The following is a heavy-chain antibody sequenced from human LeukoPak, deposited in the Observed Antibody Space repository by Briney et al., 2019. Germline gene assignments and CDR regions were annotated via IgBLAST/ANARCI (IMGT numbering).Heavy chain of an antibody. CDR3: ARVYDTSGYKTPPPDG. CDR1: GLPFSSYE. CDR2: ISSRGTTI. V-gene: IGHV3-48*03. Sequence: GGSLSPSCAGSGLPFSSYEMNWVRQAPGKGLEWISYISSRGTTIYYADSVKGRFTISRDNAENSLYLQMNSLRVEDTGVYYCARVYDTSGYKTPPPDGWGKGTRVTVSS. D-gene: IGHD3-22*01. J-gene: IGHJ1*01.